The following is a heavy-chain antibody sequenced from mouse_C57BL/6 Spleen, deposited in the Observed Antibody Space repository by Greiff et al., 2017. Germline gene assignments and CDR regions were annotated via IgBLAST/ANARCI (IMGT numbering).Heavy chain of an antibody. CDR1: GYTFTSYW. J-gene: IGHJ2*01. Sequence: QVQLQQPGAELVKPGASVKLSCKASGYTFTSYWMHWVKQRPGQGLEWIGMIHPNSGSTNYNEKFKSKATLTVDKSSSTAYMQLSSLTSEDSAVXYCAREDYGSSLLDYWGQGTTLTVSS. CDR2: IHPNSGST. D-gene: IGHD1-1*01. CDR3: AREDYGSSLLDY. V-gene: IGHV1-64*01.